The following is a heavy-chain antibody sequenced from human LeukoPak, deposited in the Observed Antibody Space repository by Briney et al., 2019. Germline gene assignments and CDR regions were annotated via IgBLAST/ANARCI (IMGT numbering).Heavy chain of an antibody. CDR1: GYTFTSYA. D-gene: IGHD2-8*01. V-gene: IGHV1-3*02. CDR2: SNAGNGNT. Sequence: ASVKVSCKASGYTFTSYAMHWVRQAPGQRLEWMGWSNAGNGNTKYSQEFQGRVTMTRDMSTSTVYMELSSLRSEDTAVYYCAASGGEYAIAAPDYWGQGTLVTVSS. CDR3: AASGGEYAIAAPDY. J-gene: IGHJ4*02.